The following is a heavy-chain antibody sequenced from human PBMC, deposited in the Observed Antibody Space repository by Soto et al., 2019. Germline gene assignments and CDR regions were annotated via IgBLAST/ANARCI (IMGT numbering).Heavy chain of an antibody. D-gene: IGHD2-2*01. V-gene: IGHV1-3*01. CDR3: ARVKRATGYCSSTSCPEDAFDI. J-gene: IGHJ3*02. Sequence: ASVKVSCKASGYTFTSYAMHWVRQAPGQRLEWMGWINAGNGNTKYSRKFQGRVTITRDTSASTAYMELSSLRSEDTAVYYCARVKRATGYCSSTSCPEDAFDIWGQGTMVTVSS. CDR2: INAGNGNT. CDR1: GYTFTSYA.